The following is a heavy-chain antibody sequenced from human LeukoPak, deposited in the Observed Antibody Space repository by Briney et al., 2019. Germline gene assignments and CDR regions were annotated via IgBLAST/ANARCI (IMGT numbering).Heavy chain of an antibody. CDR3: AKRYCSSTSCYTDYYYYMDV. V-gene: IGHV3-30*02. CDR2: IRCDGSNK. J-gene: IGHJ6*03. D-gene: IGHD2-2*02. CDR1: GFTFSSYG. Sequence: GGSLRLSCAASGFTFSSYGMHWVRQAPGKGLEWVAFIRCDGSNKYYADSVKGRFTISRDNSKNTLYLQMNSLRAEDTAVYYCAKRYCSSTSCYTDYYYYMDVWGKGTTVTVSS.